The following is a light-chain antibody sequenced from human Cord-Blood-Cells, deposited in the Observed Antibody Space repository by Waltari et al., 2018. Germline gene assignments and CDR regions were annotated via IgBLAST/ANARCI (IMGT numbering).Light chain of an antibody. V-gene: IGLV2-11*01. CDR3: SSYTSSSTLV. Sequence: QSALTQPRSVSGSPGQSVPISCTGTSSDGGGYNYVSWYQQHPGKAPKLMIYDVSKRPSGVPDRFSGSKSGNTASLTISGLQAEDEADYYCSSYTSSSTLVFGGGTKLTVL. CDR1: SSDGGGYNY. J-gene: IGLJ3*02. CDR2: DVS.